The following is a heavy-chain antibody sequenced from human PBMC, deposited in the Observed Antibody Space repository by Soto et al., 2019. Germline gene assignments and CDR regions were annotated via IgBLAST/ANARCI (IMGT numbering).Heavy chain of an antibody. J-gene: IGHJ5*02. D-gene: IGHD3-22*01. CDR3: ARDFFDSSDYTTNWFDP. CDR2: IYHTGNA. CDR1: ADSTSNSSFY. V-gene: IGHV4-39*01. Sequence: TLSLTCSVSADSTSNSSFYWAWISHPPGEGLEWIGSIYHTGNAYYNPSLKSRVTISVDTSKNQFSLKLTSVTAADAALYYCARDFFDSSDYTTNWFDPWGQGTLVTVS.